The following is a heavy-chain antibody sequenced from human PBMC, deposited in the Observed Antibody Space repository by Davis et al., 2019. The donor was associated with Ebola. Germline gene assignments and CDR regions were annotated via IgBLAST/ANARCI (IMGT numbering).Heavy chain of an antibody. CDR1: GFTFSSYD. CDR3: ARGARVVVAARAFDI. V-gene: IGHV3-13*01. J-gene: IGHJ3*02. Sequence: GESLKISCAASGFTFSSYDMHWVRQATGKGLEWVSAIGTAGDTYYPGSVKGRFTISRENAKNSLYLQMNSPRAGDTAVYYCARGARVVVAARAFDIWGQGTMVTVSS. D-gene: IGHD2-15*01. CDR2: IGTAGDT.